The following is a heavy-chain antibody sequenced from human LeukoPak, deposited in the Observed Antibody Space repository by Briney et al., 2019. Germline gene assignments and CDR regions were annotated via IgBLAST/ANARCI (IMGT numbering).Heavy chain of an antibody. CDR1: GYTFTAYY. D-gene: IGHD3-10*01. V-gene: IGHV1-2*02. CDR2: INPNSGST. J-gene: IGHJ6*02. Sequence: ASVKLSCKASGYTFTAYYIPWVREAPGQGLGWMGWINPNSGSTNYAQNVKGRVTMTRDTSNSRAYMEVSRLRSDDTAVYYCATIWYGESYGMDVWGQGTTVTVPS. CDR3: ATIWYGESYGMDV.